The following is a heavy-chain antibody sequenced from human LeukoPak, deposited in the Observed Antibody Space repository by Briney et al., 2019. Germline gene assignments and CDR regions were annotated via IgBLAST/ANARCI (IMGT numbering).Heavy chain of an antibody. D-gene: IGHD3-16*01. CDR3: ARAYDWSYSYYMDV. V-gene: IGHV3-48*04. Sequence: GGSLRLSCAASGFTFTSYTMNWVRQAPGKGLEWVSYISSGGTTIYYADAVKGRFTISRDNAKKSLWLQMNSLRAEDTAGYYCARAYDWSYSYYMDVWGKGITVTVSS. J-gene: IGHJ6*03. CDR2: ISSGGTTI. CDR1: GFTFTSYT.